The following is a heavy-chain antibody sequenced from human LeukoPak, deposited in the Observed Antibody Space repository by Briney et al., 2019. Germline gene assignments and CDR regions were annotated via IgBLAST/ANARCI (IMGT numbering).Heavy chain of an antibody. CDR2: ISGSGGST. Sequence: GGSLRLSCAASGFTFSSYAMSWVRQAPGKGLEWVSAISGSGGSTYYADSVKGRFTISRDNSKNTLYLQMNSLKPEDSALYYCAKDIGSGYYYYFKNWGQGTLVTVSS. D-gene: IGHD3-22*01. V-gene: IGHV3-23*01. CDR1: GFTFSSYA. CDR3: AKDIGSGYYYYFKN. J-gene: IGHJ4*02.